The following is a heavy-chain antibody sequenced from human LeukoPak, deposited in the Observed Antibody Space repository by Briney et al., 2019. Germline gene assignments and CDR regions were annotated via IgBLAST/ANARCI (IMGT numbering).Heavy chain of an antibody. Sequence: PSETLSLTCTVSGGSLSSGGYYWSWIRQHPGKGLEWSGYIYYSGSTYYNPSLKSRVTISVATSKTQYSLKLSSVTAADTAVYYCAVGYYGSGTPFDYWGQGTLVTVSS. J-gene: IGHJ4*02. CDR1: GGSLSSGGYY. V-gene: IGHV4-31*03. D-gene: IGHD3-10*01. CDR3: AVGYYGSGTPFDY. CDR2: IYYSGST.